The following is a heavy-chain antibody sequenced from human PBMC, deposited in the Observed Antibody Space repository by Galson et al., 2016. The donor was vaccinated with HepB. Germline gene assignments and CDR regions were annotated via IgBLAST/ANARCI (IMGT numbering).Heavy chain of an antibody. CDR3: ARDSAWGYSDY. V-gene: IGHV3-30-3*01. Sequence: SLRLSCAASGFSFRNYAMHWVRQAPGKGLDWVAVLSYDETKTYYADSVKGRFTVSSDNSKYTLYLQMNSLRPEDTAVYYCARDSAWGYSDYWGQGTLVTVSS. CDR2: LSYDETKT. D-gene: IGHD3-16*01. J-gene: IGHJ4*02. CDR1: GFSFRNYA.